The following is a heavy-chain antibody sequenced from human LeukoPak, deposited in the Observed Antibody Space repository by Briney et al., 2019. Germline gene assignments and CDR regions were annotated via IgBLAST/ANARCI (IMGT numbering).Heavy chain of an antibody. CDR2: IRYDGSNK. J-gene: IGHJ4*02. V-gene: IGHV3-30*02. CDR1: GFTFSSYG. D-gene: IGHD3-10*01. Sequence: GGSLRLSCAASGFTFSSYGMHWVRQAPGKGLELVAFIRYDGSNKYYADSVKGRFTISRDNSKNTLYLQMNSLRAEDTAVYYCAKDKYYGSGSYLLDYWGPGTLVTVSS. CDR3: AKDKYYGSGSYLLDY.